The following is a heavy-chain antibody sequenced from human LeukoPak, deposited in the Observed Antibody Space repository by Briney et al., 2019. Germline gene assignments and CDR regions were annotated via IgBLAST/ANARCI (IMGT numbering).Heavy chain of an antibody. J-gene: IGHJ4*02. CDR1: GFTFSSYA. Sequence: GSLRLSCAASGFTFSSYAMSWVRQAPGKGLEWVSVISGSGGSTYYADSVKGRFTISRDNSKNTLYLQMNNLRAEDTAVYYCAKDRGCSGGSCYRPFDYWGQGTLVTVSS. V-gene: IGHV3-23*01. CDR2: ISGSGGST. D-gene: IGHD2-15*01. CDR3: AKDRGCSGGSCYRPFDY.